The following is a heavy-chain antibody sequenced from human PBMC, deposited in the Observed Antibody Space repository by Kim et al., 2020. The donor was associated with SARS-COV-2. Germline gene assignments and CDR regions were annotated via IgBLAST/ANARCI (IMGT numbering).Heavy chain of an antibody. CDR1: GFTFSSYA. J-gene: IGHJ4*02. D-gene: IGHD2-2*02. Sequence: GGSLRLSCGASGFTFSSYAVSWVRQAPGKGLEWVSTISDDGGGAYYADSVKGRFTISRDNSKNTLYLQMNSLRAEDTALYYCAKGDCSSIRCYTADSWGRGTLVTVSS. CDR2: ISDDGGGA. V-gene: IGHV3-23*01. CDR3: AKGDCSSIRCYTADS.